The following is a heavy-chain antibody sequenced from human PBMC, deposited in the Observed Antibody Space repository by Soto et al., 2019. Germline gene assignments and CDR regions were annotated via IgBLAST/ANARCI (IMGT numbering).Heavy chain of an antibody. D-gene: IGHD2-15*01. CDR1: GGSISSYY. V-gene: IGHV4-59*01. CDR2: IYYSGST. Sequence: SETLSLTCTVSGGSISSYYWSWIRPPPGKGLEWIGYIYYSGSTNYNPSLKSRVTISVDTSKNQFSLKLSSVTAADTAVYYSARGSNDCSGGSCYSEEYFQHWGQGTLVTLSS. J-gene: IGHJ1*01. CDR3: ARGSNDCSGGSCYSEEYFQH.